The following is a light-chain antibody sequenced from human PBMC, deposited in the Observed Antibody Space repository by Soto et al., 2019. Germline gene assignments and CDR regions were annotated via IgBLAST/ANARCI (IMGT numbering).Light chain of an antibody. J-gene: IGLJ1*01. V-gene: IGLV2-8*01. CDR2: EVS. CDR1: NSDVGSYNY. Sequence: QSVLTQPPSASGSPGQSVTISCTGKNSDVGSYNYVSWYQQHPGKAPKLMIFEVSKRPSGVPDRFSGSKSGNTASLTVSGLQAEDEADYYCSSYAGTNTRYLFGTGTKVTVL. CDR3: SSYAGTNTRYL.